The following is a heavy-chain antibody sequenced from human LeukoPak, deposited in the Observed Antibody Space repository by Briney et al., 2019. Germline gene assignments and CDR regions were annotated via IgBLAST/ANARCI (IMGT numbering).Heavy chain of an antibody. Sequence: GGSLRLSCSASGFSFRSKAMHWVRQAPGKGLEWVALIFYDGSDEYYADSVKGRLTISRDNSMNTLYLEMNNLRVEDTAVYYCARDRLASVVGSAFFGMDVWGHGTTVTVSS. CDR3: ARDRLASVVGSAFFGMDV. J-gene: IGHJ6*02. D-gene: IGHD6-19*01. V-gene: IGHV3-30*04. CDR1: GFSFRSKA. CDR2: IFYDGSDE.